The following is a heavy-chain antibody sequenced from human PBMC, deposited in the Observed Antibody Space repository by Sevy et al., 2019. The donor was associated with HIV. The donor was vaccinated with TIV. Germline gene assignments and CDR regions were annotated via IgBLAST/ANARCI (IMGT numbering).Heavy chain of an antibody. J-gene: IGHJ4*01. CDR3: ARPSRLAPAGAFDY. CDR2: ISSDGSST. Sequence: GGSLRLSCAASGFTFTNYWMHWVRQVPGKGLVWVSRISSDGSSTAYADSVKGRFTISRDNGKNTMYLQMNSLRAEDTAVYYCARPSRLAPAGAFDYWGHGILVTVSS. CDR1: GFTFTNYW. D-gene: IGHD6-13*01. V-gene: IGHV3-74*01.